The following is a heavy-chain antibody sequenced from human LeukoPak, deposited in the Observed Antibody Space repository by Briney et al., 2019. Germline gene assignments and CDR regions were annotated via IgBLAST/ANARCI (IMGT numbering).Heavy chain of an antibody. CDR3: ARQLGYCSDGNCYFDY. Sequence: GGSLRLSCTASGFTFGDYAMSWVRQAPGKGLEWVSAVSTSGGVTYYADSVKGRFTISRDDSKNTLYLQMNSLRADDTAVYYCARQLGYCSDGNCYFDYWGQGTLVTVSS. CDR2: VSTSGGVT. J-gene: IGHJ4*02. CDR1: GFTFGDYA. V-gene: IGHV3-23*01. D-gene: IGHD2-15*01.